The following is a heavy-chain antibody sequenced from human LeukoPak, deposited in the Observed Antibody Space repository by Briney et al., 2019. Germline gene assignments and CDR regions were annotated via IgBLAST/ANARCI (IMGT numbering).Heavy chain of an antibody. CDR1: GGSISSYY. CDR2: IYYSGST. Sequence: SETLSLTCTVSGGSISSYYWSWIRQPPGKGLEWIGYIYYSGSTNYNPSLKSRVTISVDTSKNQFSLKLSSVTAADTAVYYCATAAGSGRDYWGQGTLVTVSS. J-gene: IGHJ4*02. D-gene: IGHD6-13*01. CDR3: ATAAGSGRDY. V-gene: IGHV4-59*01.